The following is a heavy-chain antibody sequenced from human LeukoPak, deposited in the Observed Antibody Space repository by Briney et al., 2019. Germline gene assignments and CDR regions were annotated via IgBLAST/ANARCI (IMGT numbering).Heavy chain of an antibody. Sequence: SSQTLSLTCTVSGGSISSGGYYWSWIRQHPGKGLEWIGYIYYSGSTYYNPSLKSRLTISVDTSKNQFSLKLSSVTAADTAVYYCARPSAHAAMPFDYWGQGTLVTVSS. CDR2: IYYSGST. D-gene: IGHD2-2*01. CDR1: GGSISSGGYY. CDR3: ARPSAHAAMPFDY. J-gene: IGHJ4*02. V-gene: IGHV4-31*03.